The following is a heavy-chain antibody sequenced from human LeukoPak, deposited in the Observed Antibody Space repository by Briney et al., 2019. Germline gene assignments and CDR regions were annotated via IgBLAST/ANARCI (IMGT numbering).Heavy chain of an antibody. J-gene: IGHJ4*02. V-gene: IGHV5-51*01. CDR2: IYPGDSDT. CDR3: ARLQTYRAPFDF. CDR1: GSSFTSYW. Sequence: GASLQISCQGSGSSFTSYWIGWVRQLPGKGLEWMGIIYPGDSDTRYSPSFQGQVTISADKSISTAYLQWSSLKASDTAMYYCARLQTYRAPFDFWGQGTLVTVSS.